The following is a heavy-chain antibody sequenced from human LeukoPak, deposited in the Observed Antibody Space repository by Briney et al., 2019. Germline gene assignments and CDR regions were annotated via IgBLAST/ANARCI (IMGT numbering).Heavy chain of an antibody. CDR3: ARGVGAVGDS. D-gene: IGHD6-19*01. V-gene: IGHV1-8*01. Sequence: ASVKVSCKASGYTFTNINWVRQATGQGLEWMGRMDPKGGDTGYAQKFQGRVTMTRDTSISTAYMELSSLRSEDTAVYYCARGVGAVGDSWGQGTLVTVSS. J-gene: IGHJ4*02. CDR2: MDPKGGDT. CDR1: GYTFTN.